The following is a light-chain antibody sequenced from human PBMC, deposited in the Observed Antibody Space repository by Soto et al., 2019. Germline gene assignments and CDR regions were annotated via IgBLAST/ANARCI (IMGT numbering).Light chain of an antibody. CDR3: SSYAGSSNV. Sequence: QSALTQPPSASGSPGQSVTISCTGTSSDVGGYNYVSWYQQHPGKAPKLMIYEVSKRPSGVPDRFSGSKSGNTASLTVSGLQAEDEAEYYCSSYAGSSNVFGTGTKSPS. CDR1: SSDVGGYNY. V-gene: IGLV2-8*01. J-gene: IGLJ1*01. CDR2: EVS.